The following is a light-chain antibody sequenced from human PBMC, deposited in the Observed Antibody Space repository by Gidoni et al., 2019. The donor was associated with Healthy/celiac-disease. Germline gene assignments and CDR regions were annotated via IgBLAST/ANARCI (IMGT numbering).Light chain of an antibody. Sequence: RMTQSPSSFSASTGDRVTITCRASQGISSYLAWYQQKPGKAPKLLMYAASTLQSGVPSRFSGSGSGTDFTLTISCLQSEDFATYYCQQYYSYPRTFGQGTKVEIK. CDR1: QGISSY. J-gene: IGKJ1*01. CDR3: QQYYSYPRT. CDR2: AAS. V-gene: IGKV1-8*01.